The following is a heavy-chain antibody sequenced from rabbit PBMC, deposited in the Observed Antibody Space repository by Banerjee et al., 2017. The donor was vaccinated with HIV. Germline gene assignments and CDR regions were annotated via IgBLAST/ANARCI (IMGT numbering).Heavy chain of an antibody. CDR2: IGSGGST. Sequence: QEQLKESGGGLVQPGGSLKLSCKASGFDFSNYYMSWVRQAPGKGLEWIGYIGSGGSTYYASWAKGRFTISKTSSTTVTLQMTSLTAADTATYFCARGPGYAGYACNLWGPGTLVTVS. J-gene: IGHJ4*01. CDR3: ARGPGYAGYACNL. D-gene: IGHD7-1*01. V-gene: IGHV1S45*01. CDR1: GFDFSNYYM.